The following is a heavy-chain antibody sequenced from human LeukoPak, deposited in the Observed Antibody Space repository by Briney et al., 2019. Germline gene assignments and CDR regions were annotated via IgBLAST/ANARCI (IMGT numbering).Heavy chain of an antibody. CDR2: INPSGGST. D-gene: IGHD6-13*01. CDR3: ARGPSIAAAGTGGDY. CDR1: GYTFTSYY. Sequence: ASVKVSCKASGYTFTSYYMHWVRQAPGQGLEWMGIINPSGGSTSYAQKFQGRVTITTDESTSTAYMELSSLRSEDTAVYYCARGPSIAAAGTGGDYWGQGTLVTVSS. V-gene: IGHV1-46*01. J-gene: IGHJ4*02.